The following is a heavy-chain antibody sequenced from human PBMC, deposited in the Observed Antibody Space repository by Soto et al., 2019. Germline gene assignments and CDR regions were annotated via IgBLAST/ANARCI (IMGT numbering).Heavy chain of an antibody. CDR2: IKKDGSEK. V-gene: IGHV3-7*01. Sequence: EVQLVESGGGLVQPRGSLRLSCAASGFSFSTYWMNWVRQAPGKGLEWVAIIKKDGSEKLYVDSVKGRFTISRDNARNSLYPEMNSLRAEDTAVYYCVAGSGWLPDFWGQGTLVTVSS. CDR1: GFSFSTYW. J-gene: IGHJ4*02. D-gene: IGHD6-19*01. CDR3: VAGSGWLPDF.